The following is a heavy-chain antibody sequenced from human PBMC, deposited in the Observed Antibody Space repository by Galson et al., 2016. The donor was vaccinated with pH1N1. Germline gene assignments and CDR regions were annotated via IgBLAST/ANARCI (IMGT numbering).Heavy chain of an antibody. CDR1: GGSLSTYP. J-gene: IGHJ4*02. CDR3: AKDRTVDYGQSPPFFES. Sequence: SVKVSCTASGGSLSTYPISWVRQAPGLGLEWMGRSVPVFGSAKYSARFQGRVAISRDESASTVYMELTSLTAEDTGIYSCAKDRTVDYGQSPPFFESWGQGTLVSVSS. D-gene: IGHD3-16*01. V-gene: IGHV1-69*01. CDR2: SVPVFGSA.